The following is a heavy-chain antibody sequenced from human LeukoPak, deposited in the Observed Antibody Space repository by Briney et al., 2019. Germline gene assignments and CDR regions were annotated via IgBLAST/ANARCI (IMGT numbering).Heavy chain of an antibody. CDR3: ARQRMDYSSFFPGYFDF. J-gene: IGHJ4*02. V-gene: IGHV3-21*01. Sequence: GGSLRLSCAASGFTFSSYTMNWVRQTPGKGLEWVSSITSGSGDIYYTDSVKGRFTISRDNAKNSLYLQMGSLRAEDTAVYFCARQRMDYSSFFPGYFDFWGLGTLAPVP. CDR2: ITSGSGDI. D-gene: IGHD4-11*01. CDR1: GFTFSSYT.